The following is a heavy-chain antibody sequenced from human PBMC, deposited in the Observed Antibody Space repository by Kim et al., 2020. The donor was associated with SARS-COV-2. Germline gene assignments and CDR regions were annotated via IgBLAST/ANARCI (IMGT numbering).Heavy chain of an antibody. D-gene: IGHD2-2*01. J-gene: IGHJ6*02. CDR1: GGSISSYY. CDR2: IYYSGST. CDR3: ARGRKGTSPTTTVYYGMDV. V-gene: IGHV4-59*13. Sequence: SETLSLTCTVSGGSISSYYWSWIRQPPGKGLEWIGFIYYSGSTNYNPSLKSRVTMSVDTSKNQFSLKLNSVTAADTAVYYCARGRKGTSPTTTVYYGMDVWGQGTTVTVSS.